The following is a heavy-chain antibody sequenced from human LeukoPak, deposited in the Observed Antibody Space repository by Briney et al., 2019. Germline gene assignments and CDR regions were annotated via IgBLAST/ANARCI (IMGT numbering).Heavy chain of an antibody. CDR2: IYSGGST. D-gene: IGHD3-10*01. CDR3: ARVRGRYSRNPYYFDY. CDR1: GFTFTNAW. V-gene: IGHV3-66*01. J-gene: IGHJ4*02. Sequence: PGGSLRLSCAASGFTFTNAWMNWVRQAPGKGLEWVSVIYSGGSTYYADSVKGRFTISRDNSKNTLYLQMNSLRAEDTAVYYCARVRGRYSRNPYYFDYWGQGTLVTVSS.